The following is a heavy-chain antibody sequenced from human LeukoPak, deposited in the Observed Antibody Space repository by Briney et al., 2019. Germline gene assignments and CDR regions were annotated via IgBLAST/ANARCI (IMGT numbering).Heavy chain of an antibody. J-gene: IGHJ3*02. D-gene: IGHD3-22*01. V-gene: IGHV4-38-2*02. Sequence: SETLSLTCTVSGYSISSGYYWGWIRQPPGKGLEWIGSIYHSGSTYYNPSLKSRVTISVDTSKNQFSLKLSSVTAADTAVYYCASHYYDSSGYDAFDIWGQGTMVTVSS. CDR1: GYSISSGYY. CDR3: ASHYYDSSGYDAFDI. CDR2: IYHSGST.